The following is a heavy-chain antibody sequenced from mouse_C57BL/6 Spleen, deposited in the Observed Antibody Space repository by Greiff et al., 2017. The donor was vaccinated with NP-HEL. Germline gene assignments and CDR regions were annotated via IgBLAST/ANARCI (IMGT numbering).Heavy chain of an antibody. D-gene: IGHD1-1*01. V-gene: IGHV1-52*01. CDR2: IDPSDSET. CDR3: PRGGLRFNWYFDV. CDR1: GYTFTSYW. Sequence: QVQLQQPGDELVRPGSSVKLSCKASGYTFTSYWMHWVKQRPIQGLEWIGNIDPSDSETHYNQKFKDKATLTVDIYSSTAYMQLSSLTSGDSAVYYCPRGGLRFNWYFDVWGTGTTATVSS. J-gene: IGHJ1*03.